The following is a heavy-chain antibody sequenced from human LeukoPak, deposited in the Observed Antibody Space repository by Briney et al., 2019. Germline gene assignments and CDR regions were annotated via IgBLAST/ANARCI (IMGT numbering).Heavy chain of an antibody. Sequence: KPGGSLRLSCAASGFAFSDYYMSWIRQTPGKGLEWLSYISSGGSAIYYADSVKGRFTISRDNAKNSLYLQMNSLRAEDTAVYYCARDEGDYAFTYWGQGTLVTVSS. CDR1: GFAFSDYY. J-gene: IGHJ4*02. CDR2: ISSGGSAI. D-gene: IGHD4-17*01. V-gene: IGHV3-11*04. CDR3: ARDEGDYAFTY.